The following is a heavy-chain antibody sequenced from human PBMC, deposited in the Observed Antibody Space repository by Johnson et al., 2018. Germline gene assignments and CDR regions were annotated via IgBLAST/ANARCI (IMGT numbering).Heavy chain of an antibody. J-gene: IGHJ3*01. CDR2: IYPGNSDT. Sequence: VQLVESGAEVKKPGESLKISCKGSGYSFSNNWIGWVRQMPGKGLEWMGIIYPGNSDTRYSPPFQGQVTMSADKSISPAYLQWSSLKASDTAMYYCARSGGFNAASDVWGQGTLVTVSA. CDR3: ARSGGFNAASDV. CDR1: GYSFSNNW. V-gene: IGHV5-51*01. D-gene: IGHD2-15*01.